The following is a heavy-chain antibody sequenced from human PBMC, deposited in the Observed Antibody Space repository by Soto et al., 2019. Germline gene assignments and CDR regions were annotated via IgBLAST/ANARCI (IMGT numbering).Heavy chain of an antibody. CDR2: INHNSGGT. D-gene: IGHD2-2*01. CDR3: ARGNAIDAEIYDWFAP. V-gene: IGHV1-2*02. J-gene: IGHJ5*02. CDR1: GHTFTGYY. Sequence: QVQPVQSGAEVKKPGASVKISCKASGHTFTGYYIHWVRQSPGQGLEWMGWINHNSGGTDYGQKFQGRVTMTRDTSIRTAYMESTRLRSADTAVYYCARGNAIDAEIYDWFAPWGQGTLVTVSS.